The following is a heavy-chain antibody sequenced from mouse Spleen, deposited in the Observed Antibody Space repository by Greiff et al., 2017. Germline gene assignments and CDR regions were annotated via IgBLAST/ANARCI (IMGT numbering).Heavy chain of an antibody. Sequence: EVHLVESGGGLVKPGGSLKLSCAASGFTFSDYGMHWVRQAPEKGLEWVAYISSGSSTIYYADTVKGRFTISRDNAKDTLFLQMTSLRSEDTTMYYCAREDYYGSRYVGYWGQGTTLTVSS. V-gene: IGHV5-17*01. D-gene: IGHD1-1*01. CDR3: AREDYYGSRYVGY. CDR1: GFTFSDYG. CDR2: ISSGSSTI. J-gene: IGHJ2*01.